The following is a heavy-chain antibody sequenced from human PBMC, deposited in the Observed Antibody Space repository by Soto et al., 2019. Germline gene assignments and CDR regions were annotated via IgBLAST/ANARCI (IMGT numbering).Heavy chain of an antibody. J-gene: IGHJ5*02. V-gene: IGHV4-31*03. CDR3: ARSIDP. CDR1: GGSIRSCGYY. Sequence: QVQLQESGPGLVKPSQTLSLTCTVSGGSIRSCGYYWSWIRQHPGKGLEWSGSIYYRGSTYYNQSLKPRVTLSVDTSKIQFSLKLSSVTAADTAVYYCARSIDPWGQGTLVTVSS. CDR2: IYYRGST.